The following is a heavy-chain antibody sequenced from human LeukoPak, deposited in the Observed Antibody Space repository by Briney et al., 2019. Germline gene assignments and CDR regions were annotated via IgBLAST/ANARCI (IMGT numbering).Heavy chain of an antibody. D-gene: IGHD3-22*01. CDR1: GFTFSSYA. Sequence: PGGSLRLSCAASGFTFSSYAMSWVRQAPGKGLEWVSVISGGGGSTYYADSVKGRFTISRDNSKNTLYLQMNSLRAEDTAVYYCAKSIGSGSYYGGDYWGQGTLVTVSS. CDR2: ISGGGGST. J-gene: IGHJ4*02. V-gene: IGHV3-23*01. CDR3: AKSIGSGSYYGGDY.